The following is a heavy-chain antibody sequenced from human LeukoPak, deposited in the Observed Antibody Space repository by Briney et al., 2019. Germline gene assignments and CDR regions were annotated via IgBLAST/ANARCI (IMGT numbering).Heavy chain of an antibody. Sequence: HEASVKVSCKASGGTFSSYAISWVRQAPGQGLEWMGWISAYNGNTNYAQKLQGRVTMTTDTSTSTAYMELRSLRSDDTAVYYCARGRLTGTTSGFDYWGQGTLVTVSS. J-gene: IGHJ4*02. CDR2: ISAYNGNT. CDR3: ARGRLTGTTSGFDY. D-gene: IGHD1-7*01. CDR1: GGTFSSYA. V-gene: IGHV1-18*01.